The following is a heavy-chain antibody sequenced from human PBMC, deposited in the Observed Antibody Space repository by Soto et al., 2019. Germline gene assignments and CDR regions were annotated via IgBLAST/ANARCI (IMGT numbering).Heavy chain of an antibody. Sequence: GGSLRLSFAASGFTFSSYAMSWVRQAPGKGLEWVSAISGSGGSTYYADSVEGRFTISRDNSKNTLYLQMNSLRAEDTAVYYCAKDENPRENSVGAFDNWGQGTMVTVSS. J-gene: IGHJ3*02. CDR2: ISGSGGST. V-gene: IGHV3-23*01. CDR3: AKDENPRENSVGAFDN. D-gene: IGHD1-26*01. CDR1: GFTFSSYA.